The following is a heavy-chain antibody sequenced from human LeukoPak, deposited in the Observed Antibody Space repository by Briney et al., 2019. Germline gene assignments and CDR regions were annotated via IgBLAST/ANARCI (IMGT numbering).Heavy chain of an antibody. J-gene: IGHJ6*03. Sequence: ASVKVSCKASGGTFSSYAISWVRQAPGQGLEWMGWINPNSGGTNYAQKFQGRVTMTRDTSISTAYMELSRLRSDDTAVYYCALMGRCSSTSCYYYYYYMDVWGKGTTVTVSS. V-gene: IGHV1-2*02. CDR2: INPNSGGT. D-gene: IGHD2-2*01. CDR1: GGTFSSYA. CDR3: ALMGRCSSTSCYYYYYYMDV.